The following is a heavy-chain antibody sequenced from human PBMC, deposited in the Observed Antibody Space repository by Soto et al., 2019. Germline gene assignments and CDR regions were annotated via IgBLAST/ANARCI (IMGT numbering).Heavy chain of an antibody. Sequence: EVQLLESGGGLVQPGGSLRLSCAASGFTFSSSAMSWVRQAPGKGMEWVSVISGSGDSTYYADSVRGRFTISRDNSKNTLYLQMKSLRAEDTDVYYCAKDRDGAAAGHTKCYGMDVCGQGTTVTVSS. CDR2: ISGSGDST. V-gene: IGHV3-23*01. CDR3: AKDRDGAAAGHTKCYGMDV. J-gene: IGHJ6*02. CDR1: GFTFSSSA. D-gene: IGHD6-13*01.